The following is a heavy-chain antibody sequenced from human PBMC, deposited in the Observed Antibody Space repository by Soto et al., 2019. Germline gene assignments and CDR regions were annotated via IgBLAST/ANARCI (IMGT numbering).Heavy chain of an antibody. CDR2: ISPMFGAA. J-gene: IGHJ4*02. CDR1: GGTFNTYA. D-gene: IGHD3-10*01. V-gene: IGHV1-69*06. Sequence: QVQLVQSGAEMKKPGSSVKVSCQSSGGTFNTYAMNWVRQAPGQGPEWMGDISPMFGAANYAPKFQGRVSITAGTSTGTSYLQLSSLTSEDTALYCCAREVQVHTPAFVYWGQGTLVTVSS. CDR3: AREVQVHTPAFVY.